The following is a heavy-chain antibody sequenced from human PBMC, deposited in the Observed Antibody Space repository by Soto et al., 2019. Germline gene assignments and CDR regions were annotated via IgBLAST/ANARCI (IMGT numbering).Heavy chain of an antibody. V-gene: IGHV3-30*04. Sequence: GGSLRLSCAASGFTLSSTAMHWVRQAPGKWLEWVSLISYHGRNIFYAKSVKGRFTISRDNSKNTLYLHMNSLRTEDTAVYFCATDGSSRYYFDYWGQGTLVTVSS. J-gene: IGHJ4*02. CDR3: ATDGSSRYYFDY. CDR1: GFTLSSTA. CDR2: ISYHGRNI.